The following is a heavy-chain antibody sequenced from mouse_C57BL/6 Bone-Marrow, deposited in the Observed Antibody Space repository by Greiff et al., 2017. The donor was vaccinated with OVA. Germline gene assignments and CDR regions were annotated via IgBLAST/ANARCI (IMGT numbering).Heavy chain of an antibody. Sequence: VHVKQSGPELVKPGASVKIPCKASGYTFTDYNMDWVKQSHGKSLEWIGDINPNNGGTIYNQKFKGKATLTVDKSSSTAYMELRSLTSEDTAVYYCARERDGYPYAMDYWGQGTSVTVSS. D-gene: IGHD2-3*01. J-gene: IGHJ4*01. CDR3: ARERDGYPYAMDY. CDR2: INPNNGGT. CDR1: GYTFTDYN. V-gene: IGHV1-18*01.